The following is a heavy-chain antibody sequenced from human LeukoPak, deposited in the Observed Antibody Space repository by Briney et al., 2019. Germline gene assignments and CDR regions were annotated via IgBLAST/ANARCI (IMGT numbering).Heavy chain of an antibody. J-gene: IGHJ4*02. CDR2: IYPGDSDS. V-gene: IGHV5-51*01. CDR1: GYTFTNYW. CDR3: ARHDGSSSRRAFDF. Sequence: GESLKISCKGSGYTFTNYWIGWVRQMPEKGLEWMGIIYPGDSDSRYSPSFQGQVTISADKSLSTAYLQWSSLKASDTAMYYCARHDGSSSRRAFDFWGQGTLVTVSS. D-gene: IGHD6-6*01.